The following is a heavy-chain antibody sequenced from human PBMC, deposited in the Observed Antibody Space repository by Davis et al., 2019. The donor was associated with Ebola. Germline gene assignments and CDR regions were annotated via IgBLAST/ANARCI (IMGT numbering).Heavy chain of an antibody. CDR1: GGSISSSSYY. J-gene: IGHJ3*02. Sequence: SETLSLTCTVSGGSISSSSYYWGWIRQPPWKGLEWIGSIYYSGSTYYNPSLKSRVTISVDTSKNQFSLKLSSVTAADTAVYYCARREAYCTNGVCSAFDIWGQGTMVTVSS. D-gene: IGHD2-8*01. CDR2: IYYSGST. CDR3: ARREAYCTNGVCSAFDI. V-gene: IGHV4-39*01.